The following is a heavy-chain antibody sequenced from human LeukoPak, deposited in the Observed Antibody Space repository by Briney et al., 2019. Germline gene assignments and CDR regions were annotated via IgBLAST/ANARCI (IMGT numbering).Heavy chain of an antibody. CDR2: INHSGST. Sequence: KPSETLSLTCTVSGGSISSYYWSWIRQPPGKGLEWIGQINHSGSTNYNPSLKSRVTISVDTSKNQFSLKLSSVTAADTAVYYCARGGFYCGGDCYVDYWGQGTLVTVSS. D-gene: IGHD2-21*02. V-gene: IGHV4-34*01. J-gene: IGHJ4*02. CDR1: GGSISSYY. CDR3: ARGGFYCGGDCYVDY.